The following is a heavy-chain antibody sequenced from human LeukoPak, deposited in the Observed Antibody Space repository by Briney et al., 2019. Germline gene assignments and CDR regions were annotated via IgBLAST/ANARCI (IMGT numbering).Heavy chain of an antibody. CDR2: TVLGSGDT. Sequence: ASVKVSCKASGLTFRTSAMRRVRQTRGQGLEWIGWTVLGSGDTNYAQSLKERVTITRDMSTSIAYMELSSLRSEDTAMYYCAAGFSNRGYIYWGQGTLVTVSS. CDR3: AAGFSNRGYIY. J-gene: IGHJ4*02. CDR1: GLTFRTSA. D-gene: IGHD6-13*01. V-gene: IGHV1-58*02.